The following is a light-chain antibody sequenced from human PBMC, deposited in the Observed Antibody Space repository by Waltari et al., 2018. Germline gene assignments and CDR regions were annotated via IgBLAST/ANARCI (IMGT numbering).Light chain of an antibody. CDR1: QSVSSY. Sequence: EIVLTQSPATLSLSPGERATLSCRASQSVSSYLAWYQQKPGQAPRLLIYDASNRATGIPARFSGSGSGTDFALAISSLEPEDVAVYYCQQRSNWPLTFGPGTKVDNK. J-gene: IGKJ3*01. CDR2: DAS. V-gene: IGKV3-11*01. CDR3: QQRSNWPLT.